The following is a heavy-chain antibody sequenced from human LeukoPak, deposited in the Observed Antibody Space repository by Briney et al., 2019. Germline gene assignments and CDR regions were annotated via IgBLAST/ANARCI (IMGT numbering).Heavy chain of an antibody. D-gene: IGHD4-17*01. CDR1: GFTFSDYY. CDR3: ARGLNRYFTTVTPLGDY. CDR2: ISSSGSTI. Sequence: PGGSLRLSCAASGFTFSDYYMSWIRQAPGKGLEGVSYISSSGSTIYYADSVKGRFTVSRDNSNNTLYLQMSSLRLDDTAIYYCARGLNRYFTTVTPLGDYWGQGILVTVSS. V-gene: IGHV3-11*04. J-gene: IGHJ4*02.